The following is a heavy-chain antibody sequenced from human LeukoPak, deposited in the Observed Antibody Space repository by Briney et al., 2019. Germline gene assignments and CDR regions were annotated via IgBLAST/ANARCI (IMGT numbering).Heavy chain of an antibody. CDR3: ARDSTPYYYDSSGYSPIGY. CDR2: ISGSGGST. D-gene: IGHD3-22*01. CDR1: GFTFSSYA. J-gene: IGHJ4*02. Sequence: GGSLRLSCAASGFTFSSYAMSWVRQAPGKGLEWVSAISGSGGSTYYADSVKGRFTISRDNAKNSLYLQMNSLRAEDTAVYYCARDSTPYYYDSSGYSPIGYWGQGTLVTVSS. V-gene: IGHV3-23*01.